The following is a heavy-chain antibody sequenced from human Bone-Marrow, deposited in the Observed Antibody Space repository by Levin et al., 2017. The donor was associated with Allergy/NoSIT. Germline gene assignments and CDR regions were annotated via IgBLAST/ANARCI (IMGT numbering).Heavy chain of an antibody. CDR2: INMDGST. D-gene: IGHD3/OR15-3a*01. CDR3: AREGFANNWDWWFDP. CDR1: GFTVRSHF. V-gene: IGHV3-66*01. J-gene: IGHJ5*02. Sequence: GESLKISCAAPGFTVRSHFMSWVRQAPGKRLEWVSRINMDGSTHYADSVRGRFTISRDNSMNSVFLQMNSLRVEDTAVYFCAREGFANNWDWWFDPWGQGTLV.